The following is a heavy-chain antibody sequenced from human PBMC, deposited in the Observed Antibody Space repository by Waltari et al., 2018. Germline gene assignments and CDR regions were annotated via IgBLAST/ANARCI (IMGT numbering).Heavy chain of an antibody. CDR2: IIPKIGAS. D-gene: IGHD2-2*01. J-gene: IGHJ4*02. CDR1: GGTFGRLA. V-gene: IGHV1-69*01. CDR3: ATDTSPPY. Sequence: QVQLVQSGAEVKKPGSSVKVSCKASGGTFGRLAISWVRQAAGEGLEWMGGIIPKIGASNYAQKFQGRVTITADDSTSIAYMEMSSLSFEETAMYFCATDTSPPYWGQGTLVIVSS.